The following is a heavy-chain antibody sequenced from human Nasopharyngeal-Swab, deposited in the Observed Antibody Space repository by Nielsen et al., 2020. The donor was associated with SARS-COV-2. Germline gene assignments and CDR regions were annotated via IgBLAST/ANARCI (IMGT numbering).Heavy chain of an antibody. CDR3: ARVRRYNWKPDAFDI. V-gene: IGHV4-39*07. J-gene: IGHJ3*02. D-gene: IGHD1-20*01. CDR2: IYHSGGT. CDR1: GGSISSSSYY. Sequence: SETLSLTCTVSGGSISSSSYYWGWIRQPPGKGLEWIGSIYHSGGTYYNPSLKSRVTISVDTSKNQFSLKLSSVTAADTAVYFCARVRRYNWKPDAFDIWGQGTMVTVSS.